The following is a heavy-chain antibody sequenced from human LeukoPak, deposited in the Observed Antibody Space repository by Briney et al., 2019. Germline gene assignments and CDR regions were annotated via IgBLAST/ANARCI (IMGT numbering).Heavy chain of an antibody. CDR3: ARVEAVTFGGVTD. CDR2: IIPIFGTA. V-gene: IGHV1-69*13. Sequence: GASVKVSCKASGGTFSSYAISWVRQAPGQGLEWMGGIIPIFGTANYAQKFQGRVAITADESTSTAYMELSSLRSEDTAVYYCARVEAVTFGGVTDWGQGTLVTVSS. D-gene: IGHD3-16*01. CDR1: GGTFSSYA. J-gene: IGHJ4*02.